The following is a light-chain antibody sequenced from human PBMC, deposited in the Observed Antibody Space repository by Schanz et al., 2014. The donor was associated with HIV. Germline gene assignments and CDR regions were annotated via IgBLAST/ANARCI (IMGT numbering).Light chain of an antibody. CDR2: EVT. V-gene: IGLV2-14*02. CDR1: SSDVGRYNL. Sequence: QSALTQPASVSGSPGQSITISCTGTSSDVGRYNLVSWYQQHPGKVPKLMIYEVTKWPSGVSNRFSGSKSDNTASLTISGLQADDEADYYCSSYTGSSTVVFGGGTKLTVL. CDR3: SSYTGSSTVV. J-gene: IGLJ3*02.